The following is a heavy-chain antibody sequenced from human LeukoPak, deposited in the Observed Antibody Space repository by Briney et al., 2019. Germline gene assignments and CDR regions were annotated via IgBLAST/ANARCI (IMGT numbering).Heavy chain of an antibody. V-gene: IGHV4-39*01. J-gene: IGHJ3*02. CDR1: GGSISRSSYY. CDR2: IYYSGTT. CDR3: ARHSRSGYIGYENAFDI. Sequence: KPSETLSLTCTVSGGSISRSSYYWGWIRQPPGKGLEWIGSIYYSGTTYYNPSLKTRITMSVDTSKNQFSLKLNPVTAADTGIYYCARHSRSGYIGYENAFDIWGQGTMVTVSS. D-gene: IGHD5-12*01.